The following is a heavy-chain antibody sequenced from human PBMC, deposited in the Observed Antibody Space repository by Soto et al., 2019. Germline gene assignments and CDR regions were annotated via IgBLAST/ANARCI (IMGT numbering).Heavy chain of an antibody. Sequence: EVQLLESGGGLVQPGGSLRLSCAVSGFSISSYAMSWVRQAPGKGLEWVSSGTTYYADSVKGRFTVSRDNSKNRLYLQMNSLRAEDTAVYYCAKGASPYSGSSEGYFDYWGQGALVTVSS. D-gene: IGHD1-26*01. CDR3: AKGASPYSGSSEGYFDY. CDR2: SGTT. CDR1: GFSISSYA. J-gene: IGHJ4*02. V-gene: IGHV3-23*01.